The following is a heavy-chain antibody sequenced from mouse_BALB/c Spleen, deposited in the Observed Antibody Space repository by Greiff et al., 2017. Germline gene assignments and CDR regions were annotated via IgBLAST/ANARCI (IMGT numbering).Heavy chain of an antibody. Sequence: EVQLQQSGAELVKPGASVKLSCTASGFNIKDTYMHWVKQRPEQGLEWIGRIDPANGNTKYDPKFQGKATMTADTSSNTAYLQLSSLTSEDTAVYYCASYYYGSSPYYFDYWGQGTTLTVSS. CDR2: IDPANGNT. J-gene: IGHJ2*01. CDR1: GFNIKDTY. CDR3: ASYYYGSSPYYFDY. V-gene: IGHV14-3*02. D-gene: IGHD1-1*01.